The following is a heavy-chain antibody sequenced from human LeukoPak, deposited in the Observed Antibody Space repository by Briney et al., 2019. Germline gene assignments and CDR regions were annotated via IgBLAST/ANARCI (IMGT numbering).Heavy chain of an antibody. CDR3: AKAFAYYYDSSGYLGRFDY. CDR2: ISGSGGST. D-gene: IGHD3-22*01. V-gene: IGHV3-23*01. CDR1: GFTFSTYA. Sequence: GGSLRLSCAASGFTFSTYAMSWVRQGPGKGLEWVSGISGSGGSTYYADSVKGRFTISRDNSRNTLYLQLNSLRAEDTAVYYCAKAFAYYYDSSGYLGRFDYWDQGTLVTVSS. J-gene: IGHJ4*02.